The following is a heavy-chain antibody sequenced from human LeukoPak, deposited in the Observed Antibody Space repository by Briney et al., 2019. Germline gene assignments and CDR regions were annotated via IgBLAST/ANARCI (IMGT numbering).Heavy chain of an antibody. V-gene: IGHV3-23*01. D-gene: IGHD3-16*01. CDR2: ISDSGANT. Sequence: GGSLRLSCAASGFTFSTYAMSWVRQAPGKGLEWVSTISDSGANTYYADSVRGRFTISRDNSKNTLYLQKNSLRADDTAIYYCAKGLGLFDYWGQGTLVTVSS. CDR1: GFTFSTYA. J-gene: IGHJ4*02. CDR3: AKGLGLFDY.